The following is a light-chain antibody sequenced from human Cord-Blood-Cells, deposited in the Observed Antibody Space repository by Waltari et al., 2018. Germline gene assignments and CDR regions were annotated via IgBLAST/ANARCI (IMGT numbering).Light chain of an antibody. CDR2: EVS. J-gene: IGLJ1*01. V-gene: IGLV2-14*01. CDR3: SSYTSSSTYV. CDR1: SRDVGGYNY. Sequence: HSALTQPASVSGSPGQSITISCTGTSRDVGGYNYVSWYQQHPGKAPKLMIYEVSNRPSGVSNRFSCSKSGNTASLTISGLQAEDEADYYCSSYTSSSTYVFGTGTKVTVL.